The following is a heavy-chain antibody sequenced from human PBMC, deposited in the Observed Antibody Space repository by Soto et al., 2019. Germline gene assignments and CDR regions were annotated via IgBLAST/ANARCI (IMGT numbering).Heavy chain of an antibody. D-gene: IGHD5-12*01. CDR1: GFTFEYYA. CDR2: ISWNSGSI. V-gene: IGHV3-9*01. CDR3: AKDMGYDLSPLGYFDY. Sequence: LILSCAASGFTFEYYAMQWFRQAPVKGLEWVSGISWNSGSIGYADSVKGRFTISRDNAKNSLYLQMNSLRSEDTALYYCAKDMGYDLSPLGYFDYWGQGTLVTVSS. J-gene: IGHJ4*02.